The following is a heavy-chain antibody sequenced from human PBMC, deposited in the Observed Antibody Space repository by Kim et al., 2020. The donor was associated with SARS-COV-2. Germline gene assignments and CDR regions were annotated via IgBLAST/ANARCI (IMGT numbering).Heavy chain of an antibody. Sequence: KYYADSVKGRLTISRDNSKNTLYLEMNSLRTEDTAVYYCAKAEYQMYLFDYWGQGTLVTVSS. V-gene: IGHV3-30*02. J-gene: IGHJ4*02. CDR3: AKAEYQMYLFDY. D-gene: IGHD2-2*01.